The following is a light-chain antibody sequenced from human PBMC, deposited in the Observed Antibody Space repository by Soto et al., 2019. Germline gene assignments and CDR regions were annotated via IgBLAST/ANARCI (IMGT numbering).Light chain of an antibody. J-gene: IGKJ1*01. CDR2: DAS. CDR1: QSLNRD. Sequence: IVLTQSAAALSVSPGERATLSCRASQSLNRDLAWYQQKPGQAPRLLIYDASNRATGIPARFSGSGSGTDFTLTISSLEPEDFAVYYCQQRSNWPITFGQGTKVDIK. V-gene: IGKV3-11*01. CDR3: QQRSNWPIT.